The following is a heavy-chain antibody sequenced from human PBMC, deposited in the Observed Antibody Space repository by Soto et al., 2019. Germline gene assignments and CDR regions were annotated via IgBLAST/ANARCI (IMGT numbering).Heavy chain of an antibody. CDR1: GGTFSSYA. D-gene: IGHD3-22*01. J-gene: IGHJ6*02. CDR3: AIDDRDSSGYYYYYYGMDV. CDR2: IIPIFGTA. V-gene: IGHV1-69*01. Sequence: QVQLVQSGAEVKKPGSSVKVSCKASGGTFSSYAISWVRQAPGQGLEWMGGIIPIFGTANYAQKFQGRVTITADESTSTAYMELSSLRSEDTAVYYCAIDDRDSSGYYYYYYGMDVWGQGTTVTVSS.